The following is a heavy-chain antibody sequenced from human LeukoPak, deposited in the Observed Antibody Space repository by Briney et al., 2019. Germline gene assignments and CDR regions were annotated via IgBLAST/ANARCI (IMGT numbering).Heavy chain of an antibody. CDR1: GYTFTSYG. D-gene: IGHD3-10*01. CDR2: ISAYNGNT. J-gene: IGHJ4*02. V-gene: IGHV1-18*01. Sequence: ASVKVSCKASGYTFTSYGIIWVRQAPGQGLEWMGWISAYNGNTNYAQKLQGRVTMTTDTSTSTAYMELRSLRSDDTAVYYCAREVSYYGSGSYLYWGQGTLVTVSS. CDR3: AREVSYYGSGSYLY.